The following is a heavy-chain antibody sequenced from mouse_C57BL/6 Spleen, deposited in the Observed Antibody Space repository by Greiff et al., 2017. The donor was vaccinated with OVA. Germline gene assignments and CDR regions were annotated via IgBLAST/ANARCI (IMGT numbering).Heavy chain of an antibody. CDR1: GYTFTDYN. V-gene: IGHV1-22*01. Sequence: VQLQQSGPELVKPGASVKMSCKASGYTFTDYNMHWVKQSHGKSLEWIGYINPNNGGTSYNQKFKGKATLTVNKSSSTAYMELRSLTSEDSAVYYCARLEYDYGSSPYYAMDYWGQGTSVTVSS. CDR3: ARLEYDYGSSPYYAMDY. D-gene: IGHD1-1*01. J-gene: IGHJ4*01. CDR2: INPNNGGT.